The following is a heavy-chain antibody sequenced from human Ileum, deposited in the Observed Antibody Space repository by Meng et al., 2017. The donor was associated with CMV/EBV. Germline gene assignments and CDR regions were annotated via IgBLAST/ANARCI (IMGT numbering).Heavy chain of an antibody. J-gene: IGHJ4*02. D-gene: IGHD5-24*01. CDR3: ANSRRDGYKYFEN. CDR1: CASISDYY. Sequence: QVHRQGSGLGLVSPSETLSLTCTVSCASISDYYWSWIRQSPGKALEWIGYVYHIGATNHNPALKTRVTISADMFKRQFSLRLTSVTAADTAVYYCANSRRDGYKYFENWGQGILVTVSS. V-gene: IGHV4-59*01. CDR2: VYHIGAT.